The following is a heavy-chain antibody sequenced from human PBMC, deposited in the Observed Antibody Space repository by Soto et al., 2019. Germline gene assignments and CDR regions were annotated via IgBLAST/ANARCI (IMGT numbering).Heavy chain of an antibody. J-gene: IGHJ6*04. CDR1: GGTFSSYT. V-gene: IGHV1-69*02. Sequence: QVQLVQSGAEVKKPGSSVKVSCKASGGTFSSYTISWVRQAPGQGLEWMGRIIPILGIANYAQKFQGRVTITGEKATRPGYMGVGRLGLEETAGYLGGGEHRGGGGVMDVWGKGTTVTVSS. CDR2: IIPILGIA. CDR3: GGEHRGGGGVMDV. D-gene: IGHD3-16*01.